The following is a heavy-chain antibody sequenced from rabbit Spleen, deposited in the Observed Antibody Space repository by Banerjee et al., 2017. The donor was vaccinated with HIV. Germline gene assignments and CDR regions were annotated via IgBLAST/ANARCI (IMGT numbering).Heavy chain of an antibody. V-gene: IGHV1S40*01. CDR1: GFDFSSGGD. Sequence: QSLEESGGGLVKPGASLTLTCTASGFDFSSGGDMCWVRQAPGKGPEWIACTRPSNGGIWYASWAKGRVTISKASSTTMTLQMTSLTDADTATYFCARDATSAVWFFDLWGPGTLVTVS. CDR2: TRPSNGGI. J-gene: IGHJ4*01. D-gene: IGHD2-1*01. CDR3: ARDATSAVWFFDL.